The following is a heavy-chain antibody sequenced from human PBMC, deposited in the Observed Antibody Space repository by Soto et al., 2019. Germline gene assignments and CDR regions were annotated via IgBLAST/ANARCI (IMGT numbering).Heavy chain of an antibody. J-gene: IGHJ4*02. CDR3: AKGSDILTGYYSHHPDQGIDY. D-gene: IGHD3-9*01. V-gene: IGHV3-30*18. CDR1: GFTFSSYG. Sequence: QVQLVESGGGVVQPGRSPRLSCAASGFTFSSYGMHWDRQAPGKGLEWVAVISYDGSNKYYADSVKGRFTISRDNSKNTLYLQMNSLRAEDTAVYYCAKGSDILTGYYSHHPDQGIDYWGQGTLVTVSS. CDR2: ISYDGSNK.